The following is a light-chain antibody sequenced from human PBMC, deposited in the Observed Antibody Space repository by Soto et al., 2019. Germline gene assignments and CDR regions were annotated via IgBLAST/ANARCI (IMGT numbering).Light chain of an antibody. CDR1: SGDVGGYNY. J-gene: IGLJ2*01. V-gene: IGLV2-11*01. Sequence: QSVLTQPRSVCWSPGQLVAISCTGTSGDVGGYNYVSWYQHHPGKAPKLMIYEVAQRPSGVPDRFSGSKSGNTASLTISGLQAEDEADYYCCSFAGGYTLDVVFGGGTKVT. CDR2: EVA. CDR3: CSFAGGYTLDVV.